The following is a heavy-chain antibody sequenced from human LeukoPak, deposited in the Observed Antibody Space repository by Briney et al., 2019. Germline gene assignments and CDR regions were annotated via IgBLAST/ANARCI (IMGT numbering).Heavy chain of an antibody. Sequence: SETLSLTCSVSGGSITSDYWSWIRQPAGKGPEWIGRIYTGGTINYNPSLQSRVTMSVDTSKRQVSLNLMSVTAADTAVYYCARDVRVLYNYYMDVWGKGTTVIVSS. J-gene: IGHJ6*03. CDR1: GGSITSDY. CDR2: IYTGGTI. V-gene: IGHV4-4*07. CDR3: ARDVRVLYNYYMDV.